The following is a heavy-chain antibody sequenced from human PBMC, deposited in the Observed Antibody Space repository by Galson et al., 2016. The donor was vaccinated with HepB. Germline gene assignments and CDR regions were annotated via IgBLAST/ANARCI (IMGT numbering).Heavy chain of an antibody. CDR2: TFYRSTWEN. D-gene: IGHD3-10*01. CDR3: ARAVMLGRAMDV. V-gene: IGHV6-1*01. Sequence: CAISGDSVYNNAAAWVWIRQSPSRGLEWLGRTFYRSTWENHYAGSVKNRITISPDTSRNQFSLHLNSVTPEDTAVYYCARAVMLGRAMDVWGQGTTVTVSS. CDR1: GDSVYNNAAA. J-gene: IGHJ6*02.